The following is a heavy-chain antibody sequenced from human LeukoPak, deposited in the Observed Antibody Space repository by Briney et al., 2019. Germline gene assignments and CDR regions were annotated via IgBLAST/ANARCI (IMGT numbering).Heavy chain of an antibody. V-gene: IGHV1-2*04. CDR3: ARGLPQSTGYYYDSSGDTGDY. J-gene: IGHJ4*02. CDR2: INPNSGGT. CDR1: GYTFTGYY. Sequence: GASVKVSCKASGYTFTGYYMHWVRQAPGQGLEWMGWINPNSGGTNYGHKFQGWVTMTRDTSISTAYMELSRLRSDDTAVYYCARGLPQSTGYYYDSSGDTGDYWGQGTLVTVSS. D-gene: IGHD3-22*01.